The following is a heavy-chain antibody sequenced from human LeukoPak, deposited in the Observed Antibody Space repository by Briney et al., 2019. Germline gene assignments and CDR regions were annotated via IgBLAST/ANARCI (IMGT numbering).Heavy chain of an antibody. J-gene: IGHJ3*02. D-gene: IGHD3-16*01. Sequence: AAXXKVSCKASGYTFTSYGISWVRQAPGQGLEWMGWISAYNGNTNYAQKLQGRVTMTTETYTSTAYMELRSLRSDDTAVYYCARGGTSAFDIWGQGTMVTVSS. CDR2: ISAYNGNT. CDR3: ARGGTSAFDI. V-gene: IGHV1-18*01. CDR1: GYTFTSYG.